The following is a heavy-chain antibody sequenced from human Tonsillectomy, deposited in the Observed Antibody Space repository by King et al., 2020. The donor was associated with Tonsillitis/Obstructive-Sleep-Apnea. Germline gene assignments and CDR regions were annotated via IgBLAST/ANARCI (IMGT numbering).Heavy chain of an antibody. Sequence: VQLVESGGGLVQPGRSLRLSCTASGFTFGDYDMIWVRQAPGKGLEWVGFIRSKAYGGTTEYAASVKGRFTISRDDSKSIAYLQMNSLRTEDTAVYYCTREISVSSSGWLLWGQGTLVTVSS. D-gene: IGHD6-19*01. CDR1: GFTFGDYD. V-gene: IGHV3-49*04. CDR2: IRSKAYGGTT. CDR3: TREISVSSSGWLL. J-gene: IGHJ4*02.